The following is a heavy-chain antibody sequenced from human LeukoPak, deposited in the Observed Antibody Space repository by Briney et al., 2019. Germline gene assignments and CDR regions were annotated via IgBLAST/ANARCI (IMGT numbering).Heavy chain of an antibody. CDR1: AGSISSCY. CDR3: ARRHHYSYFMDV. V-gene: IGHV4-4*09. CDR2: IFPSGSA. J-gene: IGHJ6*03. Sequence: TTSETLSLTCTVSAGSISSCYWTWIRQPPGKGLEWIGYIFPSGSAYYNPSLKTRVTISVDTSKNQFSLKLTSVTAADTAVYYCARRHHYSYFMDVWGKGTTVTVSS.